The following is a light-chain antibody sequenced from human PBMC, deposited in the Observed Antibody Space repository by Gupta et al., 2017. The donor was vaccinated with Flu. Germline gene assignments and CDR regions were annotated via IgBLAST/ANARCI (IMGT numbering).Light chain of an antibody. J-gene: IGKJ2*01. CDR1: QSVSSN. Sequence: ELVMTPSPATLSVSPGERATLSCRASQSVSSNLAWYQQKPGQAPRLLIYDASNRATGIPARFSGSGAGTEFTLTISSLESEDFAVYYCQQRSNWKYTFGQGTKVEI. V-gene: IGKV3-11*01. CDR2: DAS. CDR3: QQRSNWKYT.